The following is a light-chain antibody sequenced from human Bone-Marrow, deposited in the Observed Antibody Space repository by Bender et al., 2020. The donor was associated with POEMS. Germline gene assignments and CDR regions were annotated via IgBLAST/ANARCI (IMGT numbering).Light chain of an antibody. CDR3: CSYAGSYAFV. J-gene: IGLJ3*02. CDR2: DVS. CDR1: SSDVGRYNF. V-gene: IGLV2-11*01. Sequence: QSALTQPASVSGSPGQSITISCTGTSSDVGRYNFVSWYQHHPGEAPRLIIYDVSKRPSGVPDRFSGSRSGDTASLTISGLQAEDEADYYCCSYAGSYAFVFGGWTKLTV.